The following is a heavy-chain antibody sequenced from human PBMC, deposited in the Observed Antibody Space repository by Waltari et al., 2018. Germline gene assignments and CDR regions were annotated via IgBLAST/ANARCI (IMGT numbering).Heavy chain of an antibody. V-gene: IGHV4-4*02. J-gene: IGHJ4*02. D-gene: IGHD3-22*01. CDR3: ARNGYYCIDF. Sequence: QVQLQESGPGLVEPSGTLSLTCAVSGGYIRSHDWWSWVRQPPGKGLEWSAEIHHTGNTNYNPSLKSRVTISVDTSKNQFSLKLTSLTAADTAIYYCARNGYYCIDFWGQGTLVTVSS. CDR2: IHHTGNT. CDR1: GGYIRSHDW.